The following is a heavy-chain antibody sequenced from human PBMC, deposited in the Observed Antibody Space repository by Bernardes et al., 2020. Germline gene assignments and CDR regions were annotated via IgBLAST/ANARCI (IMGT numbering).Heavy chain of an antibody. V-gene: IGHV4-39*01. CDR1: GGSTSSSSYY. Sequence: SETLSLTCTVSGGSTSSSSYYWGWIRQPPGKGLEWTGRIYYSGSTYYNPSLKSRVTISVDTSKNQFSLKLSSVTAADTAVYYCARHDLGWVTTFIDYWGQGTLVTVSS. CDR3: ARHDLGWVTTFIDY. CDR2: IYYSGST. J-gene: IGHJ4*02. D-gene: IGHD2-21*02.